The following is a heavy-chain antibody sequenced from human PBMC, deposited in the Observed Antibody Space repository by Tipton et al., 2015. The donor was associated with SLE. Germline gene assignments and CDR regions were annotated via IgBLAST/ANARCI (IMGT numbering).Heavy chain of an antibody. Sequence: TLSLTCAVSGGSISSSNWWSWVRQPPVKGLEWIGELNHSGSTNYNPSLKSRVTISVDTSKNQFSLKLTSVTAADTALYYCARDGLQSPIAYWGQGTLVTVSS. CDR2: LNHSGST. CDR1: GGSISSSNW. V-gene: IGHV4-4*02. J-gene: IGHJ4*02. CDR3: ARDGLQSPIAY. D-gene: IGHD5-24*01.